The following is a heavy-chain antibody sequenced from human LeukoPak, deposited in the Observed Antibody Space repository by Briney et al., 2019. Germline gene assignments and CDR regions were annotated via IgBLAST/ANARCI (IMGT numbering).Heavy chain of an antibody. CDR3: ARDCGGDCYDFGYYYYYMDV. CDR2: ISAYNGNT. V-gene: IGHV1-18*01. J-gene: IGHJ6*03. Sequence: GASVKVSCKASGYTFTSYGISWVRQAPGQGLEWRGWISAYNGNTNYAQKLQGRVTMTTDTSTSTAYMELRSLRSDDTAVYYCARDCGGDCYDFGYYYYYMDVWGKGTTVTVSS. D-gene: IGHD2-21*02. CDR1: GYTFTSYG.